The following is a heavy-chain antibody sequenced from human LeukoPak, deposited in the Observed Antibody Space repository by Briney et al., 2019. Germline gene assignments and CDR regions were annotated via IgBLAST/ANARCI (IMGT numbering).Heavy chain of an antibody. J-gene: IGHJ4*02. Sequence: ASVKVSCKASGYTFTGYYMHWVRQAPGQGLEWMGWINPNSGGTNYAQKFQGRVTMTRDMSTSTVYMELSSLRSEDTAVYYCASGRVYSTFDYWGQGTLVTVSS. V-gene: IGHV1-2*02. CDR2: INPNSGGT. D-gene: IGHD4-11*01. CDR1: GYTFTGYY. CDR3: ASGRVYSTFDY.